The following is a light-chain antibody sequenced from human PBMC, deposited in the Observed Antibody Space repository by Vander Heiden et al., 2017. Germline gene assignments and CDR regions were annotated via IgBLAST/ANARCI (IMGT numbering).Light chain of an antibody. CDR2: WAS. Sequence: DIVMTQSSDSLAVSLGERATINCKSSQSILYSSNSKNHLAWYQQKPGQVPKLLIYWASTRESGVPDRFSGSGSGTDFTLTISSLQAEDVAVYYCHQYHSTPYTFGQGTKLEIK. V-gene: IGKV4-1*01. J-gene: IGKJ2*01. CDR3: HQYHSTPYT. CDR1: QSILYSSNSKNH.